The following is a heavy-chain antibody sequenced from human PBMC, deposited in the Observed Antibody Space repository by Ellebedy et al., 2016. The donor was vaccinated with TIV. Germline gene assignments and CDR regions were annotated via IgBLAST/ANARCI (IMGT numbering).Heavy chain of an antibody. CDR3: AKYPIPQGYSYNWFDP. CDR1: GFTFSSYA. D-gene: IGHD2-15*01. J-gene: IGHJ5*02. CDR2: ISGSGGST. V-gene: IGHV3-23*01. Sequence: GESLKISXAASGFTFSSYAMSWVRQAPGKGLEWVSAISGSGGSTYYADSVKGRFTISRDNSKNTLYLQMNSLRAEDTAVYYCAKYPIPQGYSYNWFDPWGQGTLVTVSS.